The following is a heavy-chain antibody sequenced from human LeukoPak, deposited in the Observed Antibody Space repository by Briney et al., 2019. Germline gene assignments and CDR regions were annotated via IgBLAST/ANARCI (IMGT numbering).Heavy chain of an antibody. CDR1: GVSISSYY. J-gene: IGHJ3*02. CDR2: IYYSGST. D-gene: IGHD3-10*01. V-gene: IGHV4-59*08. CDR3: AKGIGAFDI. Sequence: PSETLSFTCTVSGVSISSYYWSWIRQPPGQGLEWIGYIYYSGSTNYNPSLKSRVTISVDTSKNQFSLKLSSVTAADTAVYYCAKGIGAFDIWGQGTMVTVSS.